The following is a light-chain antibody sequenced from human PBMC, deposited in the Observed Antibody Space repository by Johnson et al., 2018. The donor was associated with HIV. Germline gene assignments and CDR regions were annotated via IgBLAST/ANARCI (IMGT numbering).Light chain of an antibody. CDR3: GTWDRGLGAHYV. V-gene: IGLV1-51*01. CDR2: ENT. CDR1: SSNIGTNY. J-gene: IGLJ1*01. Sequence: QSVLTQPPSVSAAPGQNVTISCSGSSSNIGTNYVSWYQQLTGKAPKLLIYENTERPSGIPDRFSASKSVTSATLDITGLQTVDEADYYCGTWDRGLGAHYVFGTGTKVTVL.